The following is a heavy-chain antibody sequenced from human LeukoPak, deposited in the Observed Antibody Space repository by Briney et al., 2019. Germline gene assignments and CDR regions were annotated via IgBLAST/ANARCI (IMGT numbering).Heavy chain of an antibody. V-gene: IGHV3-49*04. Sequence: PGRSLRLSCSASVFTFGDYAMTWVRQAPGKGLEWVGFIRSQAYGGTTEYAASVKGRFTISRDDSKSIAYLQMNSLKTEDTAVYYCTRAGPPKYDTSGYYSDFDYWGQGTLVTVSS. CDR1: VFTFGDYA. CDR2: IRSQAYGGTT. J-gene: IGHJ4*02. D-gene: IGHD3-22*01. CDR3: TRAGPPKYDTSGYYSDFDY.